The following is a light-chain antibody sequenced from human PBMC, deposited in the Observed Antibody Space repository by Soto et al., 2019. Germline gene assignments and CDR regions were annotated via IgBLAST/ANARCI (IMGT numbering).Light chain of an antibody. CDR3: YSCRSRSTSNYV. V-gene: IGLV2-14*03. CDR1: SSDIGGSEY. Sequence: QSALTQPASVSGSPGQSITISCAGTSSDIGGSEYVAWYQQHPGKAPKLMIYGVSNRPSGVSNRFPGSKSGNTASLTISGPQAEDEDDSFCYSCRSRSTSNYVFGTGTKLTVL. CDR2: GVS. J-gene: IGLJ1*01.